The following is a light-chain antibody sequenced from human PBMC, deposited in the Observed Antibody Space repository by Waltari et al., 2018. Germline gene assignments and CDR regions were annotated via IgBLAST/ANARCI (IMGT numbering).Light chain of an antibody. CDR3: QHYVSLPVT. CDR2: GAS. CDR1: QSVGRS. V-gene: IGKV3-20*01. Sequence: EIVLTQSPGPLSLSTGERATLSCRASQSVGRSLAWYQQKPGQAPRLLIYGASSRATGIPDRFSGGGSGTDFSLTISRLEPEDFAAYHCQHYVSLPVTFGQGTKVEIK. J-gene: IGKJ1*01.